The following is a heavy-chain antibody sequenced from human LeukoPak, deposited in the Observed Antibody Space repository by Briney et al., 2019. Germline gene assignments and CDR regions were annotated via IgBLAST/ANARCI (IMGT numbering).Heavy chain of an antibody. CDR3: ARAPITIFGVVIIFTYYFDY. D-gene: IGHD3-3*01. V-gene: IGHV4-34*01. CDR2: INHSGST. CDR1: GGSFSGYY. J-gene: IGHJ4*02. Sequence: PSETLSLTCAVYGGSFSGYYWSWIRQPPGKGLEWIGEINHSGSTYYNPSLKSRVTISVDTSKNQFSLKLSSVTAADTAVYYCARAPITIFGVVIIFTYYFDYWGQGTLVTVSS.